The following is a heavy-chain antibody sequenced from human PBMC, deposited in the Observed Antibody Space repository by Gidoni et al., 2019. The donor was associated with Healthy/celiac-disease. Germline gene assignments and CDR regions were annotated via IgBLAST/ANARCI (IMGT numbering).Heavy chain of an antibody. CDR3: ARRGVYCSGGSCSNYYYYYGMDV. V-gene: IGHV5-51*01. CDR1: GYSFTRYW. CDR2: IYPGDSDT. D-gene: IGHD2-15*01. Sequence: EVQLVQSGAEVKKPGESRKISCKGSGYSFTRYWIGWVRQMPGKCLEWMGIIYPGDSDTRYSPSFQVQVTISADKSISTAYLQWSSLKASDTAMYYCARRGVYCSGGSCSNYYYYYGMDVWGQGTTVTVSS. J-gene: IGHJ6*02.